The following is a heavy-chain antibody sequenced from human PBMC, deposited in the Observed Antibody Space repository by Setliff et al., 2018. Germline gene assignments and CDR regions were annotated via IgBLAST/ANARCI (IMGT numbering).Heavy chain of an antibody. CDR3: ARALGATITHFDY. CDR2: INPNSGGT. Sequence: GASVKVSCKASGYTFTGYYMHWVRQAPGQGPEWMGWINPNSGGTNNAQKFQGWVTITRDTSSSTSYMVLSRLRSDDTAVYYCARALGATITHFDYWGQGTLVAVSS. V-gene: IGHV1-2*04. CDR1: GYTFTGYY. D-gene: IGHD1-26*01. J-gene: IGHJ4*02.